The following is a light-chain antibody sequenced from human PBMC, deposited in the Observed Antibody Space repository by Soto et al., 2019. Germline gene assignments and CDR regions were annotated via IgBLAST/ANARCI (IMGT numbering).Light chain of an antibody. CDR2: KVS. CDR3: MQGIHWTWT. J-gene: IGKJ1*01. V-gene: IGKV2-30*01. Sequence: DIVMSQSPLSLPVTPGQPASISCRSSHSRVYSDGNTYLNWFQKGPGQSPRRXXYKVSNRDSGVPDRFSGSGSGTDFTLKISRVQDEDVGVYDCMQGIHWTWTFGQGTKVDIK. CDR1: HSRVYSDGNTY.